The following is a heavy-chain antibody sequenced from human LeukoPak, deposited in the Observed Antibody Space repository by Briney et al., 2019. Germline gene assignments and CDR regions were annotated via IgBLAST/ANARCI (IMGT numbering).Heavy chain of an antibody. V-gene: IGHV4-34*01. CDR3: AREADYDILTGSSWFDP. Sequence: PSETLSLTCAVYGGSFSGYYWSWIRQPPGKGLEWIGEINHSGSTNYNPSLKSRVTISVDTSKNQFSLKLSSVAAADTAVYYCAREADYDILTGSSWFDPWGQGTLVTVSS. CDR2: INHSGST. D-gene: IGHD3-9*01. J-gene: IGHJ5*02. CDR1: GGSFSGYY.